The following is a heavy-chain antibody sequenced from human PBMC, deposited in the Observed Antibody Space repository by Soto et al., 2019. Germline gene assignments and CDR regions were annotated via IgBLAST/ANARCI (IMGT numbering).Heavy chain of an antibody. Sequence: SETLSLTCTVSGGSISSYYWSWIRQPPGKGLEWIGYIYYSGSTNYNPSLKSRVTISVDTSKNQFPLKLSSVTAADTAVYYCARVSSIGGSGYYYVDYWGQGTLVTVSS. CDR3: ARVSSIGGSGYYYVDY. J-gene: IGHJ4*02. D-gene: IGHD3-22*01. CDR1: GGSISSYY. V-gene: IGHV4-59*01. CDR2: IYYSGST.